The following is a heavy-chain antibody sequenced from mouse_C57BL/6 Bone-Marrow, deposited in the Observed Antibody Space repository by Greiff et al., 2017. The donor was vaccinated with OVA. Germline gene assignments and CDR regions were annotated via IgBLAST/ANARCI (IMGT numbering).Heavy chain of an antibody. J-gene: IGHJ2*01. CDR1: GYTFTSYW. D-gene: IGHD3-3*01. V-gene: IGHV1-50*01. Sequence: VQLQQPGAELVKPGASVKLSCKASGYTFTSYWMQWVKQRPGQGLEWIGEIDPSDSYTNYNQKFKGKATLTVDTSSSTAYMQLSSLTSEDSAVYYCARERDPYFDYWGQGTTLTVSS. CDR2: IDPSDSYT. CDR3: ARERDPYFDY.